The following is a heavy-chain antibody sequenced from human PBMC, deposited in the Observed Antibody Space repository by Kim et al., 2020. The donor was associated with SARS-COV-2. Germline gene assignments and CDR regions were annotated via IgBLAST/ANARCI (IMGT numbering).Heavy chain of an antibody. CDR3: ARDLGSSSWYAAFDI. D-gene: IGHD6-13*01. V-gene: IGHV3-74*01. Sequence: GGSLRLSCAASGFTFSSYWMHLVRQAPGKGLVWVSRINSDGSSTSYADSVKGRFTISRDNAKNTLYLQMNSLRAEDTAVYYCARDLGSSSWYAAFDIWGQGTMVTVSS. CDR1: GFTFSSYW. CDR2: INSDGSST. J-gene: IGHJ3*02.